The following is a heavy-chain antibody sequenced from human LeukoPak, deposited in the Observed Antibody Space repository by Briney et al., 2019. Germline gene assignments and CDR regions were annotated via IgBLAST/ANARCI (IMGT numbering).Heavy chain of an antibody. Sequence: PWGSLRLSCAASGFTFSSYAMSWVRQAPGKGLQWVSTISGSGGSTYYADSVKGRFTISRDNSKNTLYLQMNSLRAEDTAVYYCARRPGLERYYFDYWGQGTLVTVSS. CDR3: ARRPGLERYYFDY. J-gene: IGHJ4*02. CDR1: GFTFSSYA. D-gene: IGHD1-1*01. V-gene: IGHV3-23*01. CDR2: ISGSGGST.